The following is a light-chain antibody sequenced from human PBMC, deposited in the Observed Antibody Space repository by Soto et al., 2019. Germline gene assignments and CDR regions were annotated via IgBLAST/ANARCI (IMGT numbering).Light chain of an antibody. CDR2: GAS. CDR1: QSVSSSY. V-gene: IGKV3-20*01. CDR3: QQYGGSWT. J-gene: IGKJ1*01. Sequence: EIVLTQSPGTLSLSPGERATLSCRASQSVSSSYLAWYQQKPGQAPRLLIYGASSRATGIPDRFSGSVSGTDFTLTISRLEPEDYAVYYCQQYGGSWTFGQGTKVEIK.